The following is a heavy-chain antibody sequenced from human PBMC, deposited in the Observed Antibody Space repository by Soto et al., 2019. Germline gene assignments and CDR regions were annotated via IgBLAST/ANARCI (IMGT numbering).Heavy chain of an antibody. CDR1: GFTFSSYG. V-gene: IGHV3-30*03. CDR3: ARDGNYYDSSGYNY. Sequence: GGSLRLSCAASGFTFSSYGMHWVRQAPGKGLEWVAVISYDGSNKCYADSVKGRFTISRDNSKNTLYLQMNSLRAEDTAVYYCARDGNYYDSSGYNYWGQGTLGTVSS. D-gene: IGHD3-22*01. J-gene: IGHJ4*02. CDR2: ISYDGSNK.